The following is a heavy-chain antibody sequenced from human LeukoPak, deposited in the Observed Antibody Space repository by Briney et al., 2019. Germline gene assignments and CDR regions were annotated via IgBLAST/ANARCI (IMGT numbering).Heavy chain of an antibody. CDR2: IIWNSDSI. CDR3: AKDISVGATPYYFDY. D-gene: IGHD1-26*01. V-gene: IGHV3-9*01. CDR1: GFTFSSYA. Sequence: GGSLRLSCAASGFTFSSYAMSWVRQAPGTGLEWVSGIIWNSDSIGYADSVKGRFTISRDNAKNSLYLQMNSLRAEDTALYYCAKDISVGATPYYFDYWGQGTLVTVSS. J-gene: IGHJ4*02.